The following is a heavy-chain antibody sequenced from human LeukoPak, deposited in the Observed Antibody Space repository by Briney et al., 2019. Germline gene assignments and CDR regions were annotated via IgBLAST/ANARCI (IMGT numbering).Heavy chain of an antibody. CDR2: FSYSGT. D-gene: IGHD1-26*01. CDR1: GGSISNPNYY. CDR3: ARRSSNPVGAIDY. V-gene: IGHV4-39*01. Sequence: SETPSLTCTVSGGSISNPNYYWGWIRQPPGKGLEWIGSFSYSGTYYNPSLENRVTISVDTSRNQFSLKLTSVTAADTAVYYCARRSSNPVGAIDYWGQGTLVTVSS. J-gene: IGHJ4*02.